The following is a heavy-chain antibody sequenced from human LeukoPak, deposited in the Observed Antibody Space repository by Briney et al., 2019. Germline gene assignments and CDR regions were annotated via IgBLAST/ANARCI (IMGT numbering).Heavy chain of an antibody. CDR2: INHSGST. D-gene: IGHD3-10*01. Sequence: PSETLSLTCAVYGGSFSGYYWSWIRQPPGKGLEWIGEINHSGSTNYNPSLKSRVTISVDTSKNQFSLKLSSVTAADTAVYYCASGGEYYYGSGSSPTDYWGQGTLVTVSS. CDR3: ASGGEYYYGSGSSPTDY. V-gene: IGHV4-34*01. CDR1: GGSFSGYY. J-gene: IGHJ4*02.